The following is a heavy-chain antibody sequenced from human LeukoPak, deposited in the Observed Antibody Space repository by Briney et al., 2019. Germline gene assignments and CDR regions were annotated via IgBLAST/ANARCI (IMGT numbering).Heavy chain of an antibody. CDR2: ISSNGGST. D-gene: IGHD6-13*01. Sequence: GGSLRLSCAASGFTFSSYAMHWVRQAPGKGLEYVSAISSNGGSTYYANSVKGRFTISRDNSKNTLYLQMGSLRAEDMAVYYCARAPLLAAAGTLYDYWGQGTLVTVSS. CDR3: ARAPLLAAAGTLYDY. V-gene: IGHV3-64*01. J-gene: IGHJ4*02. CDR1: GFTFSSYA.